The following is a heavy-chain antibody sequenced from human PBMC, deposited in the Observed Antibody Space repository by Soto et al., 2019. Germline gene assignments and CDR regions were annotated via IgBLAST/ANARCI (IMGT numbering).Heavy chain of an antibody. Sequence: ASVKVSCKASGHTFTGNYMHWVRQAPGQGLEWMGIINPDGDVTTYAHKFRGRVTLTREMSTSTSYMELRSLTSEDTAVYYCAYNFAHGIQLWSFDFWGQGALVTVSS. J-gene: IGHJ4*02. V-gene: IGHV1-46*01. D-gene: IGHD5-18*01. CDR3: AYNFAHGIQLWSFDF. CDR1: GHTFTGNY. CDR2: INPDGDVT.